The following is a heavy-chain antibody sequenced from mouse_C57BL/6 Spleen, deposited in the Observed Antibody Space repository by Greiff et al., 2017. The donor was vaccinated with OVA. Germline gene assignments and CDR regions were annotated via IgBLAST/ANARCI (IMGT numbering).Heavy chain of an antibody. J-gene: IGHJ1*03. V-gene: IGHV1-55*01. CDR2: IYPGSGST. CDR3: AREGDYYSKGGGRVFDV. CDR1: GYTFTSYW. D-gene: IGHD2-5*01. Sequence: QVQLQQPGAELVKPGASVKMSCKASGYTFTSYWITWVKQRPGQGLEWIGDIYPGSGSTNYNEKFKSKATLTVDTSSSTAYMQLSSLTSEDSAVYYCAREGDYYSKGGGRVFDVWGTGTTVTVSS.